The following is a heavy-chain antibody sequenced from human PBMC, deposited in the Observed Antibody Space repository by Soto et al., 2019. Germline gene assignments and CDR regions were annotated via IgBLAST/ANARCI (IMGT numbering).Heavy chain of an antibody. CDR2: IYHRGST. Sequence: SETLSLTCAVSGGSISSNNWWSWVRQSPGKGLEWIGKIYHRGSTDYNSSLKSRVTISVDKSKNHFSLKLSSVTAADTAVYYCARTCGGDCYDAFDIWGQGTMVTVSS. CDR3: ARTCGGDCYDAFDI. V-gene: IGHV4-4*02. J-gene: IGHJ3*02. D-gene: IGHD2-21*02. CDR1: GGSISSNNW.